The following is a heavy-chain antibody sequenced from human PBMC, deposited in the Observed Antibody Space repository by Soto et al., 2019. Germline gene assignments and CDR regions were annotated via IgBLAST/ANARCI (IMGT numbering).Heavy chain of an antibody. V-gene: IGHV3-21*01. Sequence: GGSLRLSCATSGFTFSSYSLNWVPQAPGKGLEWVSSISSSSSYIYYADSVKVRFTISRDNAKNSLYLQMNSLRAEDTAVYYCARDQPGYSYGYGLGYWGQGT. CDR3: ARDQPGYSYGYGLGY. CDR2: ISSSSSYI. J-gene: IGHJ4*02. CDR1: GFTFSSYS. D-gene: IGHD5-18*01.